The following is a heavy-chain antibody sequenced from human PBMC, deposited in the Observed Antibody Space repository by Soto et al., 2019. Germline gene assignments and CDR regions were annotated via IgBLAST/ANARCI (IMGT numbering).Heavy chain of an antibody. CDR3: ARVDTAMVSHYYFDY. CDR2: IIPIFGTA. V-gene: IGHV1-69*13. J-gene: IGHJ4*02. CDR1: GGTFSSYA. D-gene: IGHD5-18*01. Sequence: SVKVSCKASGGTFSSYAISWVRQAPGQGLEWMGGIIPIFGTANYAQKFQGRVTITADESTSTAYMELSSLRSEDMALYYCARVDTAMVSHYYFDYWGQGTLVTVSS.